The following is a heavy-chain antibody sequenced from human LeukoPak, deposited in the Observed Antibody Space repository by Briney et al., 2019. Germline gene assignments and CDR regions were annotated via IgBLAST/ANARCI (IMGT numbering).Heavy chain of an antibody. CDR2: ISGSGGST. CDR3: AKEWNYYDSSGYANDAFDI. CDR1: GFTFSGFA. J-gene: IGHJ3*02. D-gene: IGHD3-22*01. Sequence: GGSLRLSCAASGFTFSGFAMSWVRQAPGKGLEWVSAISGSGGSTYYADSVKGRFTISRDNSKNTLYLQMNSLRAEDTAVYYCAKEWNYYDSSGYANDAFDIWGQGTMVTVSS. V-gene: IGHV3-23*01.